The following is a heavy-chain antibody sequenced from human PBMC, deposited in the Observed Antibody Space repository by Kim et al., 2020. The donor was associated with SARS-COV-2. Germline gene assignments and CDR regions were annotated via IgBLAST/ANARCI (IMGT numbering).Heavy chain of an antibody. V-gene: IGHV3-15*01. CDR3: TTSMIVVVTFSSTFDY. Sequence: GGSLRLSCAASGFTFSNAWMSWVRQAPGKGLEWVGRIKSKTDGGTTDYAAPVKGRFTISRDDSKNTLYLQINSLKTEDTAVYYCTTSMIVVVTFSSTFDYWGQGTLVTVSS. J-gene: IGHJ4*02. CDR1: GFTFSNAW. D-gene: IGHD3-22*01. CDR2: IKSKTDGGTT.